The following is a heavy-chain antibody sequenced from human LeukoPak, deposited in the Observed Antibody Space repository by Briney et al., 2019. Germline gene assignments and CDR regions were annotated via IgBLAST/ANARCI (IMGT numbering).Heavy chain of an antibody. Sequence: GGSLRLSCAASGFTYSSYEMNWVRQAPGKGLEWVSYISSSGSTIYYADSVKGRFTISRDNAKNSLYLQMNSLRADDTAVYYCAREGHDYGDSVFDYWSQGTLVTVSS. CDR3: AREGHDYGDSVFDY. CDR1: GFTYSSYE. V-gene: IGHV3-48*03. D-gene: IGHD4-17*01. J-gene: IGHJ4*02. CDR2: ISSSGSTI.